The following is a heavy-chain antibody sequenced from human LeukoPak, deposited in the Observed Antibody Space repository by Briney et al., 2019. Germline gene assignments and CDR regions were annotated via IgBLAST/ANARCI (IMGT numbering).Heavy chain of an antibody. CDR3: AKSRYSSSWYYFDY. CDR1: GFTFSSYA. D-gene: IGHD6-13*01. J-gene: IGHJ4*02. Sequence: GGSLRLSCAASGFTFSSYAMSWVRQAPGKGVEWVSAISGSGGSTYYADSVKGRFTISRDNSKNTLYLQMNSLRAEDTAVYYCAKSRYSSSWYYFDYWGQGTLVTVSS. CDR2: ISGSGGST. V-gene: IGHV3-23*01.